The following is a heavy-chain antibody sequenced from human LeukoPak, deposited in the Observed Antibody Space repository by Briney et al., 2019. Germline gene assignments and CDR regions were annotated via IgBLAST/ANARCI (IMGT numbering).Heavy chain of an antibody. D-gene: IGHD3-22*01. V-gene: IGHV3-23*01. J-gene: IGHJ4*02. CDR1: GFTFSSYA. Sequence: PGGSLRLSCAASGFTFSSYAMSWVRQAPGKGLEWVSAISGSGGSTYYADSVKGRFTISRDNSKNTLYLQRNSLRAEDTAVYYCAKVPYYYDSSGYYPPLFDYWGQGTLVTVSS. CDR2: ISGSGGST. CDR3: AKVPYYYDSSGYYPPLFDY.